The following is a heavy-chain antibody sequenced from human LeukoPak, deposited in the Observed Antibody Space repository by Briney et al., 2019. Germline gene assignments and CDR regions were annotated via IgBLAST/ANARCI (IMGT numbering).Heavy chain of an antibody. J-gene: IGHJ4*02. CDR1: GYTFSDYA. CDR2: IDAGNGDT. D-gene: IGHD2-2*01. CDR3: ARGSTSDWPLDH. V-gene: IGHV1-3*01. Sequence: GASVKVSCKASGYTFSDYAMRWVRQAPGQRCEWMGWIDAGNGDTRYSQKFQGRVTITRDASASTAYIELRSLRSEDTAMYYCARGSTSDWPLDHWGQETLVTISS.